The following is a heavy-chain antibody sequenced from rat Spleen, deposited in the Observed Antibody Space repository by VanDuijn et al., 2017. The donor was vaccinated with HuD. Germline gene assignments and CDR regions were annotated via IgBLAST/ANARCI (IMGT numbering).Heavy chain of an antibody. CDR3: AREEGGLDY. D-gene: IGHD1-11*01. CDR2: MWNGGST. CDR1: GFSLTSYN. J-gene: IGHJ2*01. V-gene: IGHV2-45*01. Sequence: QVHLMESGPGLVQPSETLSLTCTVSGFSLTSYNVHWVRQPPGKGLEWMGVMWNGGSTLYNSALKSRLSISRDTSKNQVFLKMNSLQSEDTTTYYCAREEGGLDYWGQGVMVTVSS.